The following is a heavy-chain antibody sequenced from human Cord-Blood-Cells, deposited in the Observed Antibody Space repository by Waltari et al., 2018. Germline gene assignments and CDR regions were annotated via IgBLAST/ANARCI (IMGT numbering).Heavy chain of an antibody. Sequence: EVQLVESGGGLVKPGGSLRLSCAASGFTFSNAWMSWVRQAPGKGLEWVGRIKSKTDGGTTDYAAPVKGRFTISRDDSKNTLYLQMNSLKTEDTAVYYCTVYSPLSYCSSTSCYYYYYMDVWGKGTTVTVSS. J-gene: IGHJ6*03. CDR2: IKSKTDGGTT. V-gene: IGHV3-15*01. CDR3: TVYSPLSYCSSTSCYYYYYMDV. D-gene: IGHD2-2*01. CDR1: GFTFSNAW.